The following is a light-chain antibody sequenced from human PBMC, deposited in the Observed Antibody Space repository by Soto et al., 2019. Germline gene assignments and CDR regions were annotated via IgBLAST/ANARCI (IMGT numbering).Light chain of an antibody. V-gene: IGKV3-20*01. CDR2: GAS. CDR1: QSVSSSY. J-gene: IGKJ5*01. Sequence: EIVLTQSPGTLSLSPGERATLSCRASQSVSSSYLAWYQQKPGQAPRLLIYGASSRATGIPDRFSGSGSGTDFTLTISMLEPEDFAVYCCQQYASSPISFGQGTRLEI. CDR3: QQYASSPIS.